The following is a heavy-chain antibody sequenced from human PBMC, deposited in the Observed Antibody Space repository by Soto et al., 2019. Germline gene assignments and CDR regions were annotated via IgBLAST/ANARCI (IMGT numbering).Heavy chain of an antibody. CDR2: ISSGSDFI. V-gene: IGHV3-21*02. D-gene: IGHD1-26*01. CDR3: TRDQGGSYDSWFDP. Sequence: EVQVVESGGGLVKPGGSLRLSCNFSFSMYSMDWVRQAPGKGLEWVASISSGSDFIKYADSVKGRFTISRYNTKNSVSLQMSSLRVEDTAMYYCTRDQGGSYDSWFDPWGRGTLVTVSS. CDR1: FSMYS. J-gene: IGHJ5*02.